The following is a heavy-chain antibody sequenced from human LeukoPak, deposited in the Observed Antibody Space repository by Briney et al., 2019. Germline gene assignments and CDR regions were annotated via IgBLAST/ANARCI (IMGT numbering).Heavy chain of an antibody. V-gene: IGHV3-23*01. CDR2: VSGSGGST. D-gene: IGHD3-22*01. Sequence: GGSLRLSCAASGFTFSNYAMSWVRQAPGKGLEWVSGVSGSGGSTYYAGSVRGRFTISRDNSKNTLSLQLNNLRVEDTAVYYCETEDRDIGYHLDYWGQGTLVTVSS. CDR1: GFTFSNYA. J-gene: IGHJ4*02. CDR3: ETEDRDIGYHLDY.